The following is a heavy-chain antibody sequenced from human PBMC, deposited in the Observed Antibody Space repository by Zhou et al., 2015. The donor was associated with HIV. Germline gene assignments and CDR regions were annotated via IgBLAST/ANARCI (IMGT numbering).Heavy chain of an antibody. J-gene: IGHJ2*01. CDR2: IIPIFGTA. CDR1: GGTFSSDG. D-gene: IGHD6-6*01. Sequence: QVQLVQSGAEVKKPGASXESXKASGGTFSSDGITWVRQAPGQGLEWMGGIIPIFGTAAYAQKFQGRVTFTADRSTSTAYMEVRRLTSEDTAMYYCARDRGGAARPGWRYFDLWGRGTLVTVSS. V-gene: IGHV1-69*06. CDR3: ARDRGGAARPGWRYFDL.